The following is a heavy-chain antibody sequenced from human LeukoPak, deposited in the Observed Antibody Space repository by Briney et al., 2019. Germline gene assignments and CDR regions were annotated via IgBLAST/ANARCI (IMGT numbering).Heavy chain of an antibody. CDR1: GRSFSGYY. Sequence: SETLSLTCPVYGRSFSGYYWSWIRQPPGKGLEWIGEINHSGSTNYNPSLKSRVTISVDTSKNQFSLKLSSVTAADTAVYYCARGAFFRYYYDSSGYYYDYWGQGTLVTFSS. J-gene: IGHJ4*02. CDR2: INHSGST. D-gene: IGHD3-22*01. CDR3: ARGAFFRYYYDSSGYYYDY. V-gene: IGHV4-34*01.